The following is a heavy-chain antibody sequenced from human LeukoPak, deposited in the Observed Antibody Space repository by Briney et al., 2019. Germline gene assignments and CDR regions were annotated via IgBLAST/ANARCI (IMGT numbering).Heavy chain of an antibody. J-gene: IGHJ4*02. V-gene: IGHV3-21*04. D-gene: IGHD2-2*01. CDR2: ISSSSSYI. Sequence: GGSLRLSCAASGFTFSSYSMNWVRQAPGKGLEWVSSISSSSSYIYYADSVKGRFTISRDNAKNSLYLQMNSLRAEDTAVYYCAKDLLRVVPAAIFDYWGQGTLVTVSS. CDR1: GFTFSSYS. CDR3: AKDLLRVVPAAIFDY.